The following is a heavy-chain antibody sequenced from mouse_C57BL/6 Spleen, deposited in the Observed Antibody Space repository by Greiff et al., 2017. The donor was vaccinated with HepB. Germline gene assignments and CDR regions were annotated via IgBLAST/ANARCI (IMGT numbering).Heavy chain of an antibody. J-gene: IGHJ3*01. CDR3: ARAGYDYDWFAY. Sequence: VQLQQSGAELVRPGTSVKVSCKASGYAFTNYLIEWVKQRPGQGLEWIGVINPGSGGTNYNEKFKGKATLTADKSSSTAYMQLSSLTSEDSAVYFCARAGYDYDWFAYWGQGTLVTVSA. V-gene: IGHV1-54*01. CDR2: INPGSGGT. D-gene: IGHD2-4*01. CDR1: GYAFTNYL.